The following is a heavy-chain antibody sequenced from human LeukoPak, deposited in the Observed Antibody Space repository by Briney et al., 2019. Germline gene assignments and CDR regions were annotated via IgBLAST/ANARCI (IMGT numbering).Heavy chain of an antibody. Sequence: GGSLRLSCAASGFTFSSYGMHWVRQAPGKGLEWVAVIWYDGSNKYFADSVKGRFTISRDSSKNTMYLQMSSLRAEDTAVYYCARASAGPFPLDYWGQGTLVTVSS. D-gene: IGHD6-13*01. CDR2: IWYDGSNK. J-gene: IGHJ4*02. V-gene: IGHV3-33*01. CDR3: ARASAGPFPLDY. CDR1: GFTFSSYG.